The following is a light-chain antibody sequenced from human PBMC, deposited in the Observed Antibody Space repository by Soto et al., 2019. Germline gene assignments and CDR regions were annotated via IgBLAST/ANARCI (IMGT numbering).Light chain of an antibody. CDR2: EVT. V-gene: IGLV2-14*01. Sequence: QSALTQPASVSGSPGQSITISCTGTSSDIGAYDYVSWYQQYPGRVPKLIIHEVTNRPSGVSDRFSGSKSGNTASLTISGLQTEDKADYYCSSHAGSNAYYVFGTGTRSPS. CDR3: SSHAGSNAYYV. CDR1: SSDIGAYDY. J-gene: IGLJ1*01.